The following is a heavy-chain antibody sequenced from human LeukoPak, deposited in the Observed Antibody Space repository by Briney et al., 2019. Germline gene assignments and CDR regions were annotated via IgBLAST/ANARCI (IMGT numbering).Heavy chain of an antibody. CDR3: ARGRPLGANFWAY. CDR2: IYNNGTT. J-gene: IGHJ4*02. V-gene: IGHV4-39*07. Sequence: SETLSLTCTVSGGSISSSNYYWGWIRQPPGKGLEWIGSIYNNGTTYYNPSLKSRVTISLDTSHHHFSLKLSSVTAADTAVYYCARGRPLGANFWAYWGQGTLVTVSS. D-gene: IGHD3-16*01. CDR1: GGSISSSNYY.